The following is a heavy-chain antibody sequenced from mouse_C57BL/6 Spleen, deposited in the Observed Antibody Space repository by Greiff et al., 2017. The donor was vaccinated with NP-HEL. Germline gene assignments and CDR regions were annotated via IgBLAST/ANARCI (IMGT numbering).Heavy chain of an antibody. J-gene: IGHJ3*01. CDR2: IYPGSGNT. CDR3: ARAGYAPFAY. Sequence: QVQLKESGAELVRPGASVKLSCKASGYTFTDYYINWVKQRPGQGLEWIARIYPGSGNTYYNEKFKGKATLTAEKSSSTAYMQLSSLTSEDSAVYFCARAGYAPFAYWGQGTLVTVSA. D-gene: IGHD2-10*02. CDR1: GYTFTDYY. V-gene: IGHV1-76*01.